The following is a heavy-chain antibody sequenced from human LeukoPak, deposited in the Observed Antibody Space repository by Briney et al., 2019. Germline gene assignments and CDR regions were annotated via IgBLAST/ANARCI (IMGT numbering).Heavy chain of an antibody. Sequence: GGSLRLSCAASGFTFSDYAMNWVRQAPGKGLEWVSGISGSGGITSYADSVKGRFTISRDNARNTLNLQMNSLRAEDTAVYYCAKTGGWGAHDYFDYWGQGTLVTVSS. CDR2: ISGSGGIT. CDR3: AKTGGWGAHDYFDY. CDR1: GFTFSDYA. D-gene: IGHD1-26*01. J-gene: IGHJ4*02. V-gene: IGHV3-23*01.